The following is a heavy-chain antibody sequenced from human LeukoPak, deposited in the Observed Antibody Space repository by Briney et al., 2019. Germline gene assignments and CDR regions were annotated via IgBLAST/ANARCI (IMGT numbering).Heavy chain of an antibody. CDR1: GFTFSNYA. CDR3: AKWGDYDVLTGYYVSDY. V-gene: IGHV3-23*01. D-gene: IGHD3-9*01. Sequence: GGSLRLSCAASGFTFSNYAMSWVRQAPGKGVECVSAITGSGGNTYYADSVKGRFTISRDNSKNTLYLQMNSLRAEDTAVYYCAKWGDYDVLTGYYVSDYWGQGTLVTVSS. CDR2: ITGSGGNT. J-gene: IGHJ4*02.